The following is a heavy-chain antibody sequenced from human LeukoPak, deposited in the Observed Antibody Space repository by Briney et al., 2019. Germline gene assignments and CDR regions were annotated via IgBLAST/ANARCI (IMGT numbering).Heavy chain of an antibody. CDR3: ARVDSGSHYYYYMDV. Sequence: GGSLRLSCAASAFTFSSYSMNWVRQAPGKGLEWVSSISSSSSYIYYADSVKGRFTISRDNAKNSLYLQMNSLRAEDTAVYYCARVDSGSHYYYYMDVWGKGTTVTVSS. CDR1: AFTFSSYS. CDR2: ISSSSSYI. J-gene: IGHJ6*03. V-gene: IGHV3-21*01. D-gene: IGHD1-26*01.